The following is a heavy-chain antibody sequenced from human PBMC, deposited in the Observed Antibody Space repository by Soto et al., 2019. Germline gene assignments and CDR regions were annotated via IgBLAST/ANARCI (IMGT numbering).Heavy chain of an antibody. CDR1: GFTFSGYS. CDR3: AREVMFWSGYYHYYFDY. Sequence: EVQLVESGGGLVKPGGSLRLSCAASGFTFSGYSLNWVRQAPGKGLEWVSSISSSSSYIYYADSMKGRFTISRDNAKNSLYLQMNSLRAEDTAVCYCAREVMFWSGYYHYYFDYWGQGTLVTVSS. D-gene: IGHD3-3*01. J-gene: IGHJ4*02. CDR2: ISSSSSYI. V-gene: IGHV3-21*02.